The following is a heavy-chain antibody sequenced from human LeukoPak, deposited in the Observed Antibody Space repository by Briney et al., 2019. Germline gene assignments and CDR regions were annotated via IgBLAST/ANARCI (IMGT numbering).Heavy chain of an antibody. Sequence: SETLSLTCAVYGGSFSGYYWSWIRQPPGKGLEWIGEINHSGSTNYNPSLKSRVTISVDTSKNQFSLKLSSVTAADTAVYYCASGREMATTYYFDYWGQGTLVTVSS. D-gene: IGHD5-24*01. CDR3: ASGREMATTYYFDY. CDR1: GGSFSGYY. V-gene: IGHV4-34*01. CDR2: INHSGST. J-gene: IGHJ4*02.